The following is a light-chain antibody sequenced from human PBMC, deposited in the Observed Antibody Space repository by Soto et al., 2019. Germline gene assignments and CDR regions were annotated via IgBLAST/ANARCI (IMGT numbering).Light chain of an antibody. J-gene: IGKJ1*01. CDR2: WAS. Sequence: DIVVTQSPDSLAVSLGESATINCKSSQSVLYSSNNKNYLAWYQQKPGQPPKLLIYWASTRESRVPDRFSGSGSGTNFTIISSCLHTEDVAVYYCQQYYRPWTFGQGTKVEIK. V-gene: IGKV4-1*01. CDR3: QQYYRPWT. CDR1: QSVLYSSNNKNY.